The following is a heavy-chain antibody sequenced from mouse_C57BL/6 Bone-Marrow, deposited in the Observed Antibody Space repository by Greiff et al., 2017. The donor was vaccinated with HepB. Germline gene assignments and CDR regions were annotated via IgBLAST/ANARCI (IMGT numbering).Heavy chain of an antibody. CDR3: ARGMIYYGFFDY. CDR2: IYPGDGDT. J-gene: IGHJ2*01. V-gene: IGHV1-82*01. Sequence: QVQLQQSGPELVKPGASVKISCKASGYAFSSSWMNWVKQSPAKGLEWIGRIYPGDGDTNYNGKFKGKATLTADKSSSTAYMQLSSLTSEDSAVYFCARGMIYYGFFDYWGQGTTLTVSS. CDR1: GYAFSSSW. D-gene: IGHD2-2*01.